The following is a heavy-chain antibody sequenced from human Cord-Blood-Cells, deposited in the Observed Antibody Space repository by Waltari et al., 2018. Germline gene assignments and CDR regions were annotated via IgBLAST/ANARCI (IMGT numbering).Heavy chain of an antibody. CDR3: ARDLSSSWYDY. CDR1: GDSVSSNSAA. Sequence: LSLTCAISGDSVSSNSAAWNWSRQSPSRGLEWQGRTYYRSKWYNDDAVSVKSRLTINPDTSKNQFSLQLNSVTPEDTAVYYCARDLSSSWYDYWGQGTLVTVSS. D-gene: IGHD6-13*01. V-gene: IGHV6-1*01. CDR2: TYYRSKWYN. J-gene: IGHJ4*02.